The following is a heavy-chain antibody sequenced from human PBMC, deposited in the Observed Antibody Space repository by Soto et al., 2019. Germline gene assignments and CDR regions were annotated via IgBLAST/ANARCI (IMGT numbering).Heavy chain of an antibody. V-gene: IGHV1-18*01. CDR2: ISAYNGNT. CDR1: DYTFTSYG. D-gene: IGHD4-4*01. J-gene: IGHJ6*02. CDR3: ARPGPTPQSYGMDV. Sequence: ASVKVSCKASDYTFTSYGISWVRQAPGQGLEWMGWISAYNGNTNYAQKLQGRVTMTTDTSTSTAYMELRSLRSDDTAVYYCARPGPTPQSYGMDVWGQGTTVTVSS.